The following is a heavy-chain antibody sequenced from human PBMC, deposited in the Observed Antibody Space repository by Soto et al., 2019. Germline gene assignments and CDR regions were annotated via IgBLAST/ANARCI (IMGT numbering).Heavy chain of an antibody. CDR1: GYTFTSYG. CDR3: ARVYYDSSGYPVY. CDR2: ISAYNGNT. Sequence: ASVKVSCKASGYTFTSYGIRWVRQAPGQGLEWMGWISAYNGNTNYAQKLQGRVTMTTDTSTSTAYIELRSLRSDDTAVYYCARVYYDSSGYPVYWGQGTLVTVSS. J-gene: IGHJ4*02. D-gene: IGHD3-22*01. V-gene: IGHV1-18*04.